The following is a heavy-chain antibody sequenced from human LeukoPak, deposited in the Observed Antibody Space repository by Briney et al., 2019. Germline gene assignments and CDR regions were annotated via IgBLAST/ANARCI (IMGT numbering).Heavy chain of an antibody. Sequence: GGSLRLSCAASGFTFSSYGMHWVRQAPGKGLEWVAFIRYDGSNKYYADSVKGRFTISRDNSKNTLYLQMNSLRAEDTAVYYCAKDRSLVPAAIEGWGQGTLVTVSS. CDR2: IRYDGSNK. J-gene: IGHJ4*02. D-gene: IGHD2-2*02. V-gene: IGHV3-30*02. CDR3: AKDRSLVPAAIEG. CDR1: GFTFSSYG.